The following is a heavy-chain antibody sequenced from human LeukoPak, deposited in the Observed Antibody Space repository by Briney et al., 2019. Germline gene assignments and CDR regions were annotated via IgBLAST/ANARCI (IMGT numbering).Heavy chain of an antibody. D-gene: IGHD3-22*01. Sequence: SVKVSCKASGGTFSSYAISWVRQAPGQGLEWMGGIIPIFGTANYAQKFQGRVTITTDESTSTAYMELSSLRSEDTAVYYCARDPTYYYDSSGYSEGSFDYWGQGTLVTVSS. CDR1: GGTFSSYA. V-gene: IGHV1-69*05. CDR2: IIPIFGTA. CDR3: ARDPTYYYDSSGYSEGSFDY. J-gene: IGHJ4*02.